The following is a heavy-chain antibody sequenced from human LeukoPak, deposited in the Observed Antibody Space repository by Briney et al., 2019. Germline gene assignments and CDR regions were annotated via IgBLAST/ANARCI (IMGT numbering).Heavy chain of an antibody. J-gene: IGHJ4*02. CDR3: ARAPSRDGHDNYFDS. CDR2: IIPMFGLP. CDR1: GGTLNNFA. Sequence: SVKVSCKASGGTLNNFAIYWVRQAPGQGLEWMGGIIPMFGLPNYSEKFQGRVSVTTDESANTAYMELTSLRFEDTAIYFCARAPSRDGHDNYFDSWGQGTLVTVSS. D-gene: IGHD5-12*01. V-gene: IGHV1-69*05.